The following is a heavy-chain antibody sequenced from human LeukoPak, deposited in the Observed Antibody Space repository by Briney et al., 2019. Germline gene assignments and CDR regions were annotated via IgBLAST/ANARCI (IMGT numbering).Heavy chain of an antibody. CDR3: ASRSSSWAFDY. Sequence: ASVKVSCKASGYTFTSYYMHWVRQAPGQGLEWMGIINPSGGSTSYAQKFQGRVTITRDTSASTAYMELSSLRSEDTAVYYCASRSSSWAFDYWGQGTLVTVSS. D-gene: IGHD6-13*01. CDR2: INPSGGST. V-gene: IGHV1-46*01. CDR1: GYTFTSYY. J-gene: IGHJ4*02.